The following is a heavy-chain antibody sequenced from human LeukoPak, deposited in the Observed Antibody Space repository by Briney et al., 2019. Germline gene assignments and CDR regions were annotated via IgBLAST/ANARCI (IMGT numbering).Heavy chain of an antibody. CDR2: LSYTGSA. CDR3: ARRNTTTRDSRYDDAFDI. J-gene: IGHJ3*02. Sequence: PSETLSLTCTVSGGSMLSTSFSWGWIRQSPGKGLEWIGALSYTGSAYYNPSLKSHVTISVDTSKNQVSLTMSPVTAADTAVYYCARRNTTTRDSRYDDAFDIWGQGTMVTVSS. V-gene: IGHV4-39*01. CDR1: GGSMLSTSFS. D-gene: IGHD6-13*01.